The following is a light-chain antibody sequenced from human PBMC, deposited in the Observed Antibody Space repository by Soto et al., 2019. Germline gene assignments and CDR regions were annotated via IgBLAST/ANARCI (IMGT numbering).Light chain of an antibody. CDR3: QQYEKVGLT. CDR1: QDISNY. V-gene: IGKV1-33*01. J-gene: IGKJ4*01. Sequence: DIQMTQSPSSLSASVGDRVTITCQASQDISNYLNWYQQKPGKAPKLLIYDGSNLETGVPSRFSGTGSGTDFTFTISSMQPEDIAKYHCQQYEKVGLTFGGGTKVEIK. CDR2: DGS.